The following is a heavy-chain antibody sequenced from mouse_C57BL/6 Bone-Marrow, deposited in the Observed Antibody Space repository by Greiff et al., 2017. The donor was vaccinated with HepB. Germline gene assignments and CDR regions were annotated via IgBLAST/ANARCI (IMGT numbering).Heavy chain of an antibody. J-gene: IGHJ3*01. CDR2: ICSGGSYT. D-gene: IGHD1-1*01. V-gene: IGHV5-6*01. CDR3: ARRYDSSSAWFAY. CDR1: GFTFSSYG. Sequence: EVQLVESGGDLVKPGGSLKLSCAASGFTFSSYGMSWVRQTPDKRLEWVATICSGGSYTYYPDSVKGPFTISRDNAKNTQYLQMSSLKSEDTAMYYCARRYDSSSAWFAYWGQGTLVTVTA.